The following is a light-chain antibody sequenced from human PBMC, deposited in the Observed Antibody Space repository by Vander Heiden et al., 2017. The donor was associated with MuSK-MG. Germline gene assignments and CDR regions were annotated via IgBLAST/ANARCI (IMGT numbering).Light chain of an antibody. V-gene: IGKV3-15*01. CDR3: QQYNNWPDG. J-gene: IGKJ5*01. CDR2: EAS. CDR1: QGISTN. Sequence: EIVMTQSPATLSVSPGERATLSCRASQGISTNVAWYQQKPGQAPRLLIYEASTRATGIPARFSGSGSGTEFTLTISSLQSEDFAIYYCQQYNNWPDGFGQGTRLEIK.